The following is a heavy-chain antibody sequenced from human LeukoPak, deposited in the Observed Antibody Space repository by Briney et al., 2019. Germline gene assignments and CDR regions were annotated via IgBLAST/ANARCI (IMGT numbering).Heavy chain of an antibody. Sequence: PGGSLRLSCTASGFTFSSYSMNWVRQAPGKGLEWVGRIKSKTDGGTTDYAAPVKGRFTISRDDSKNTLYLQMNSLKTEDTAVYYCTTGSPITMIVVWGQGTLVTVSS. CDR3: TTGSPITMIVV. CDR1: GFTFSSYS. D-gene: IGHD3-22*01. V-gene: IGHV3-15*01. J-gene: IGHJ4*02. CDR2: IKSKTDGGTT.